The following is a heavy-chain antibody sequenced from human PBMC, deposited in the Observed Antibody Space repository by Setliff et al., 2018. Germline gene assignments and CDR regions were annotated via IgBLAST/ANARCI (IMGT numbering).Heavy chain of an antibody. V-gene: IGHV4-34*01. J-gene: IGHJ5*02. CDR2: INHSGST. D-gene: IGHD3-9*01. Sequence: SSETLSLTCAVYGDSFSDYYWGWIRQPPGKGLEWIAEINHSGSTNYNPSLKSRVTISVDTSRNQFSLKLSSVTAADTAIYSCARDPHLTGGLDRWGQGTLVTVSS. CDR3: ARDPHLTGGLDR. CDR1: GDSFSDYY.